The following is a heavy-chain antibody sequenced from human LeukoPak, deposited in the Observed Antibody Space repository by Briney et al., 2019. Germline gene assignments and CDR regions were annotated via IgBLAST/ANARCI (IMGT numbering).Heavy chain of an antibody. CDR1: GFNFNTFW. CDR2: ISSSSSYI. D-gene: IGHD5-18*01. Sequence: NTGGSLRLSCAASGFNFNTFWMTWARQAPGKGLEWVSSISSSSSYIYYADSVKGRFTISRDNAKNSLYLQMDSLRAEDTAVYYCAREVGTNTAMVTRPSGYWGQGTLVTVSS. V-gene: IGHV3-21*01. CDR3: AREVGTNTAMVTRPSGY. J-gene: IGHJ4*02.